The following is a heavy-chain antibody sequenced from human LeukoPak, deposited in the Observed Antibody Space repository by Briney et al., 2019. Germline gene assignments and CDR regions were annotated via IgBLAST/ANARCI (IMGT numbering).Heavy chain of an antibody. CDR1: GFTLSSYA. CDR2: ISGSGGST. CDR3: ARVGDYYDSSGYQGFDH. Sequence: GGSLRLSCAASGFTLSSYAMSWVRQAPGKGLEWGSAISGSGGSTYYADSVKGRFTISRDNAKNSLFLQMNSLRAEDTAVYYCARVGDYYDSSGYQGFDHWGQGTLVTVSS. J-gene: IGHJ4*02. D-gene: IGHD3-22*01. V-gene: IGHV3-23*01.